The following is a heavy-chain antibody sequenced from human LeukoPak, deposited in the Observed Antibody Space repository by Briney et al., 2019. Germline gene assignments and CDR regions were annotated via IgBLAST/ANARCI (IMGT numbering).Heavy chain of an antibody. CDR2: MFYTGST. V-gene: IGHV4-39*01. J-gene: IGHJ6*02. CDR1: GGSISSSGHY. D-gene: IGHD3-22*01. CDR3: ARPFYYDSNGGEGMDV. Sequence: SETLSLTCTVSGGSISSSGHYWGWIRQPPGKGLEWIGTMFYTGSTYYNPSLKSRVTISVDTTKNQFSLKLSSVTAADTAVYYCARPFYYDSNGGEGMDVWGQGTTVTVSS.